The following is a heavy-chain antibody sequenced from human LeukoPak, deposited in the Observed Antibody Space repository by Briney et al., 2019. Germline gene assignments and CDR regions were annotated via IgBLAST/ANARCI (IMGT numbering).Heavy chain of an antibody. Sequence: ASVKVSCKASGYTFTSYDINWVRQATGQGLEWMGWMNPNSGNTGYAQKFQGRVTITRNTSISTAYLELSSLRSDDTAVYYCARLNWFGAYFDYWGQGTLVTVSS. CDR2: MNPNSGNT. CDR3: ARLNWFGAYFDY. J-gene: IGHJ4*02. V-gene: IGHV1-8*03. D-gene: IGHD3-10*01. CDR1: GYTFTSYD.